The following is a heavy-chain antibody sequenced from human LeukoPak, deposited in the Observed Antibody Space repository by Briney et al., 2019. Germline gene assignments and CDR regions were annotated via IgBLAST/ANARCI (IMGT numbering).Heavy chain of an antibody. CDR1: GGSFSGYY. J-gene: IGHJ4*02. V-gene: IGHV4-34*01. CDR2: INHSGST. CDR3: ASRGRLLGPFDY. Sequence: SETLSLTCAVYGGSFSGYYWSWIRQPPGKGLEWIGEINHSGSTNYNPSLKSRVTISVDTSKNQFSLKLSSVTAADTAVYYCASRGRLLGPFDYWGQGTLVTVSS. D-gene: IGHD3-10*01.